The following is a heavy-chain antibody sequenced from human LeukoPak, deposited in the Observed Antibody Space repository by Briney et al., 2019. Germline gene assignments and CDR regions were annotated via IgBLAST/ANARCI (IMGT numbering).Heavy chain of an antibody. J-gene: IGHJ4*02. V-gene: IGHV1-18*01. D-gene: IGHD4-4*01. CDR3: ARDFYSNYDY. Sequence: GASVKVSCKASGYTFTSYGISWVRQAPGQGLEWMGWISAYNGNTNYAQKLQGRVTMTRDTSTSTVYMELSSLRSEDTAVYYCARDFYSNYDYWGQGTLVTVSS. CDR2: ISAYNGNT. CDR1: GYTFTSYG.